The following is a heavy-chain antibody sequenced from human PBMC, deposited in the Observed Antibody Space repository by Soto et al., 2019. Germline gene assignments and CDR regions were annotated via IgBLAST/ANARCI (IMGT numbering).Heavy chain of an antibody. Sequence: ASVKVSCKASGYIFTVYYMHWVRQAPGQGLEWMGWINPNSGDTNYTQKFQGWVTMTRDTSISTAYMELSRLGSDDTAVYYCATSRISIAVAGETEYYFDSWGQGTPVTVS. CDR3: ATSRISIAVAGETEYYFDS. CDR2: INPNSGDT. V-gene: IGHV1-2*04. D-gene: IGHD6-19*01. J-gene: IGHJ4*02. CDR1: GYIFTVYY.